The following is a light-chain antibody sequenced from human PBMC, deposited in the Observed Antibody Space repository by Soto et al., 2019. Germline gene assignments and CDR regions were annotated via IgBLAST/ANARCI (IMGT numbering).Light chain of an antibody. V-gene: IGLV2-23*02. J-gene: IGLJ1*01. Sequence: QSALTQPASVSGSPGQSITISCTGTSSDIGSYDLVSWYQQHPGTAPKLIIYEVTKRSSGVSTRFSGSKSGNTASLTISGLQAVEEADYYCCSFADFTYVFGTGTKLTVL. CDR1: SSDIGSYDL. CDR3: CSFADFTYV. CDR2: EVT.